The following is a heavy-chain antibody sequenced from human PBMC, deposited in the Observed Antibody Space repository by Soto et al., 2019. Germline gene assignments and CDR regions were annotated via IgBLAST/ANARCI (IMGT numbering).Heavy chain of an antibody. Sequence: SETLSLTCTVSGGSISSSSYYWGWIRQPPGKGLEWIGSIYYSGSTYYNPSLKSRVTISVDTSKNQFSLKLTSVTAADSAAYYCARLGGLAPISYYFDFWGQGALVTVSS. J-gene: IGHJ4*02. CDR2: IYYSGST. CDR3: ARLGGLAPISYYFDF. CDR1: GGSISSSSYY. D-gene: IGHD3-16*01. V-gene: IGHV4-39*01.